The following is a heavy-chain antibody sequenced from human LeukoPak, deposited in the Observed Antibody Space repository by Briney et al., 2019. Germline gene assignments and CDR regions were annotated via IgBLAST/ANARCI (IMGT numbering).Heavy chain of an antibody. D-gene: IGHD3-22*01. CDR2: IIPIFGTA. Sequence: AASVKVSCKASGGTFSSYAISWVRQAPGQGLEWMGGIIPIFGTANYAQKFQGRVTITTDESTSTAYMELSSLRSEDTAVYYCAREKGYDSSGYPNYYFDYWGQGTLVTASS. CDR1: GGTFSSYA. J-gene: IGHJ4*02. CDR3: AREKGYDSSGYPNYYFDY. V-gene: IGHV1-69*05.